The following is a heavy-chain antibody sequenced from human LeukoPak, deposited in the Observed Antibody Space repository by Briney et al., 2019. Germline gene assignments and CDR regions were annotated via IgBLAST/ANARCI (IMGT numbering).Heavy chain of an antibody. V-gene: IGHV3-48*03. CDR2: ITSSGSTI. D-gene: IGHD6-19*01. CDR1: VVTFSSYE. Sequence: PGGSLRLSCAASVVTFSSYEVNWVRQAPGKGLEWVSYITSSGSTIYYADSVKGRFTISRDNAKNSLYLQMNSLRAEDTAVYYCARGEAVRADIWGQGTMVTVSS. CDR3: ARGEAVRADI. J-gene: IGHJ3*02.